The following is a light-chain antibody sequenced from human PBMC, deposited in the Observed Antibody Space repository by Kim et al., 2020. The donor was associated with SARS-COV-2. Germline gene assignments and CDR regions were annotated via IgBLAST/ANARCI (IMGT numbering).Light chain of an antibody. CDR1: QSVSSF. CDR3: QQRSNWPPALT. CDR2: DAS. V-gene: IGKV3-11*01. J-gene: IGKJ4*01. Sequence: PGERATLYCRASQSVSSFLAWYQQKPGQAPRLLIYDASNRATGIPARFSGSGSGTDFTLTISSLEPEDFAVYYCQQRSNWPPALTFGGGTKVDIK.